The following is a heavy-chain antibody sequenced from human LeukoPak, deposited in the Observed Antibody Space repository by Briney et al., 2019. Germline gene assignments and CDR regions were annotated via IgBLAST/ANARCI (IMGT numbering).Heavy chain of an antibody. CDR1: GFTFSDYY. CDR2: ISSSGSTI. J-gene: IGHJ4*02. D-gene: IGHD6-19*01. Sequence: GGSLRLSCAASGFTFSDYYMSWIRQAPGKGLEWVSYISSSGSTIYYADSVKGRFTISRDNSKNTLYLQMNSLRAEDTAVYYCAKGSMRSSGWYDYWGQGTLVTVSS. CDR3: AKGSMRSSGWYDY. V-gene: IGHV3-11*01.